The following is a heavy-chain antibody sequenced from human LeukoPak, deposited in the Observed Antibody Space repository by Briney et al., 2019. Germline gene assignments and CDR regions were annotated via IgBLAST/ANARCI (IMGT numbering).Heavy chain of an antibody. CDR2: ISSSSSYI. D-gene: IGHD2-2*01. CDR1: GFTFSSYW. CDR3: ATYSSMNAREFQH. V-gene: IGHV3-21*01. J-gene: IGHJ1*01. Sequence: GGSLRLSCAASGFTFSSYWMSWVRQAPGKGLEWVSSISSSSSYIYYADSVKGRFTISRDNAKNSLYVQMNSLSVEDTAVYYCATYSSMNAREFQHWGQGTLVTVSS.